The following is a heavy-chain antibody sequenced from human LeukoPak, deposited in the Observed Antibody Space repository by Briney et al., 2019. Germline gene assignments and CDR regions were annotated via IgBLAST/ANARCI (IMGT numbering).Heavy chain of an antibody. D-gene: IGHD5-12*01. V-gene: IGHV3-23*01. CDR3: AKSPRGLDIVATLADY. CDR1: GFTFSSYA. Sequence: PGGSLRLSCAASGFTFSSYAMSWVRQAPGKGLEWVSAISGSGGSTYYADSVKGRFTISRDNSKNTLYLQMNSLRAEDTAVYYCAKSPRGLDIVATLADYWGQGTLVTVSS. J-gene: IGHJ4*02. CDR2: ISGSGGST.